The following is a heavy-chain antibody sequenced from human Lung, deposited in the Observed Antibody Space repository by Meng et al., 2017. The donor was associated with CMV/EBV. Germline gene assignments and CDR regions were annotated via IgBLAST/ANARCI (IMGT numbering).Heavy chain of an antibody. CDR2: ITYDGTNK. CDR1: TFTFNNYA. J-gene: IGHJ6*02. D-gene: IGHD3-16*01. CDR3: VRERLTMLGGGVTQSDEHLCGMDF. V-gene: IGHV3-30*04. Sequence: SCAASTFTFNNYAMLWVRQSPGKGLEWLAVITYDGTNKYYLDSVKGCFTISRDNSKNMLYLKMSGLKVEEKGVEYCVRERLTMLGGGVTQSDEHLCGMDFWXRGTTVTVSS.